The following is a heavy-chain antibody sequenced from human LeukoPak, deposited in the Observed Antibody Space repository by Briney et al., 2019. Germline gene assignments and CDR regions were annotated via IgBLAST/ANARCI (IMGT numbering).Heavy chain of an antibody. CDR1: GYTFTGYY. CDR3: ARDCGRWGHDAFDI. CDR2: INPNSGGT. V-gene: IGHV1-2*02. J-gene: IGHJ3*02. D-gene: IGHD7-27*01. Sequence: GASVKVSCKASGYTFTGYYMYWVRQAPGQGLEWMGWINPNSGGTNYAQKFQGRVTMTRDTSISTAYMELSRLRSDDTAVYYCARDCGRWGHDAFDIWGQGTMVTVSS.